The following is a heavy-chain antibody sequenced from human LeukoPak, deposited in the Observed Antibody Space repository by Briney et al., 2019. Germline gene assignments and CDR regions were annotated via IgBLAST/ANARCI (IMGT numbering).Heavy chain of an antibody. D-gene: IGHD3-22*01. CDR3: ARDQGGSGYYYYY. V-gene: IGHV3-33*01. Sequence: GRSPRLSCAASGFTFSSYGMHWVRQAPGKGLEWVAVIWYDGSNKYYADSVKGRFTISRDNSKNTLYLQMNSLRAEDTAVYYCARDQGGSGYYYYYWGQGTLVTVSS. CDR2: IWYDGSNK. CDR1: GFTFSSYG. J-gene: IGHJ4*02.